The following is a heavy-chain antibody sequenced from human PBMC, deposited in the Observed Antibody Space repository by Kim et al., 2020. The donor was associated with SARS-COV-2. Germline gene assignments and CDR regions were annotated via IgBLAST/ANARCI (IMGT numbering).Heavy chain of an antibody. V-gene: IGHV4-59*13. CDR2: IYYSGST. D-gene: IGHD3-9*01. CDR1: GGSISSYY. Sequence: SETLSLTCTVSGGSISSYYWSWIRQPPGKGLEWIGYIYYSGSTNYNPSLKSRVTISVDTSKNQFSLKLSSVTAADTAVYYCARGGEDYDILTGYCFGVGRFDPWGQGTLVTVSS. CDR3: ARGGEDYDILTGYCFGVGRFDP. J-gene: IGHJ5*02.